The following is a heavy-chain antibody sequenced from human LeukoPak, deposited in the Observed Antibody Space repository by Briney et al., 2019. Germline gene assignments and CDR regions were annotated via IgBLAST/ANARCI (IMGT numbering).Heavy chain of an antibody. D-gene: IGHD6-13*01. CDR3: ATAERDSSSWYGVSPLKFDY. V-gene: IGHV3-64*01. J-gene: IGHJ4*02. CDR1: GFTFSSYA. Sequence: GGSLRLSCAASGFTFSSYAMHWVRQAPGKGLEYVSAISSNGGSTYYANSVKGRFTISRDNSKNTLYLQMNSLRAEDTAVYYCATAERDSSSWYGVSPLKFDYWGQGTLVTVSS. CDR2: ISSNGGST.